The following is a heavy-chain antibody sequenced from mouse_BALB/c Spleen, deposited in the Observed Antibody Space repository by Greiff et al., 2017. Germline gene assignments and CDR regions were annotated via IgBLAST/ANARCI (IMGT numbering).Heavy chain of an antibody. CDR2: INPSSGYT. Sequence: VQLQQSAAELARPGASVKMSCKASGYTFTSYTMHWVKQRPGQGLEWIGYINPSSGYTEYNQKFKDKTTLTADKSSSTAYMQLSSLTSEDSAVYYCARWWDVYYAMDYWGQGTSVTVSS. V-gene: IGHV1-4*02. CDR3: ARWWDVYYAMDY. CDR1: GYTFTSYT. D-gene: IGHD1-1*02. J-gene: IGHJ4*01.